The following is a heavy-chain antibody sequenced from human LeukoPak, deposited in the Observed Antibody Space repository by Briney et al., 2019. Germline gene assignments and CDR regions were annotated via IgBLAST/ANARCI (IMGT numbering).Heavy chain of an antibody. CDR1: GGSISSYY. CDR3: ARGGPFWSGYYRLMDY. CDR2: IYYSGSI. D-gene: IGHD3-3*01. Sequence: SETLSLTCTVSGGSISSYYWSWIRQPPGKGLEWIGSIYYSGSIYYNPSLKSRVTISVDTSKNQFSLKLSSVTAADTAVYYCARGGPFWSGYYRLMDYWGQGTLVTVSS. V-gene: IGHV4-39*01. J-gene: IGHJ4*02.